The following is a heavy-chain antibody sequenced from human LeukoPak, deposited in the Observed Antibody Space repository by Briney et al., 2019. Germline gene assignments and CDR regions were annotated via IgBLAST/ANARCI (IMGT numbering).Heavy chain of an antibody. J-gene: IGHJ4*02. CDR2: MNPNSGNT. CDR1: GYTFTSYD. V-gene: IGHV1-8*01. Sequence: ASVKVSRKASGYTFTSYDINWVRQATGQGLEWMGWMNPNSGNTGYAQKFQGRVTITRDTSASTAYMELSSLRSEDTAVCYCARDRGGSYSGEYYFDYWGQGTLVTVSS. D-gene: IGHD1-26*01. CDR3: ARDRGGSYSGEYYFDY.